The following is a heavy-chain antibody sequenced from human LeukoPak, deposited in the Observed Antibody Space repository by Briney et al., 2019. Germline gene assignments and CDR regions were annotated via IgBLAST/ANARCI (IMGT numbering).Heavy chain of an antibody. CDR1: GFTFSSYG. V-gene: IGHV3-33*08. J-gene: IGHJ3*01. Sequence: GGSLSLSCAASGFTFSSYGMHWVRQAPGKGLEWVAVIWYDGSDEYYTDSVKGRFTIFRDNSKNTLYLQMNSLRAEDTAIYYCARAGDAFDLLGQGTMVIVSS. CDR3: ARAGDAFDL. CDR2: IWYDGSDE.